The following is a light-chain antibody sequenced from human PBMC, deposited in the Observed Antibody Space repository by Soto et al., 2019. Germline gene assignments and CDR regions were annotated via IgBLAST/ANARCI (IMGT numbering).Light chain of an antibody. CDR3: SSYTGTSTLV. CDR2: DVT. J-gene: IGLJ1*01. Sequence: QSALTQPASVSGAPGQSITISCTGTNSDVGGYNYVSWYQHHPGKAPKLMIFDVTYRPSGVSNRFSGSKSGNTASLTISGLQAEDEADYYCSSYTGTSTLVFGTGTKLTVL. V-gene: IGLV2-14*03. CDR1: NSDVGGYNY.